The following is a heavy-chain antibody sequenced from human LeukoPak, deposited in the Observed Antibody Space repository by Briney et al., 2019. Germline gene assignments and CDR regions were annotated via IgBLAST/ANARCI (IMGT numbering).Heavy chain of an antibody. CDR3: ARVGVFSSSWLLY. D-gene: IGHD6-13*01. CDR1: GFTFSSYE. J-gene: IGHJ4*02. Sequence: GRSLRLSCAASGFTFSSYEMNWVRQAPGKGLEWVSSISSGGATIYYADSVRGRFTISRDNAKNSLYLQMNSLRAEDTAVYYCARVGVFSSSWLLYWGQGTLVTVSS. CDR2: ISSGGATI. V-gene: IGHV3-48*03.